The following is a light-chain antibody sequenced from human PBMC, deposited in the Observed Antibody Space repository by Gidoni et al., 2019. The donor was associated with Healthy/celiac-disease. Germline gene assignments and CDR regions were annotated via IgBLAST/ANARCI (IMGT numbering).Light chain of an antibody. CDR1: QSISSW. CDR2: KAS. Sequence: DIQMTQSPSTLSASVGDRVTITCRASQSISSWLAWYQPKPGKAPKLLIYKASSLESGVPSRFSGSGSGTEFTLTISSLQPDDFATYYCQQYNSYPVTFGQGTKVEIK. V-gene: IGKV1-5*03. J-gene: IGKJ1*01. CDR3: QQYNSYPVT.